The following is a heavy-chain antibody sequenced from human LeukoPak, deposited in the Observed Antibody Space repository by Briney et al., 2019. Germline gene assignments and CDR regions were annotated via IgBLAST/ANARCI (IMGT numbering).Heavy chain of an antibody. CDR1: GFTVSSNE. D-gene: IGHD3-16*02. Sequence: GSLRLSCAASGFTVSSNEMSWVRQAPGKGLEWVSYISSSGSTIYYADSVKGRFTISRDNAKNSLYLQMNSLRAEDTAVYYCARDTYDYVWGSYRTPFDYWGQGTLVTVSS. CDR2: ISSSGSTI. J-gene: IGHJ4*02. CDR3: ARDTYDYVWGSYRTPFDY. V-gene: IGHV3-48*03.